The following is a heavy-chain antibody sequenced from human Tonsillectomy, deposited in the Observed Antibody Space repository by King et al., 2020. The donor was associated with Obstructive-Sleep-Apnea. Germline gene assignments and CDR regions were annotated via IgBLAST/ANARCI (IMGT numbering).Heavy chain of an antibody. D-gene: IGHD3-16*01. Sequence: QLQESGPGLVKPSETLSLTCTVSDFSISSGYYWGWIRQPPGKGLDWIGNIFHTGSTYYNPSLKSRVTISVDTSKNQFSLKLSSVTAADTAVYYCARDLRFYGMDVWDQGTTVTVSS. V-gene: IGHV4-38-2*02. CDR1: DFSISSGYY. CDR3: ARDLRFYGMDV. CDR2: IFHTGST. J-gene: IGHJ6*02.